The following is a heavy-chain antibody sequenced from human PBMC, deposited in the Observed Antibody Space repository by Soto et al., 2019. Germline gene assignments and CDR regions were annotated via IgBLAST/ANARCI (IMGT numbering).Heavy chain of an antibody. CDR1: GYTFTSYA. CDR3: ARDPGAATFDY. J-gene: IGHJ4*01. V-gene: IGHV1-18*01. Sequence: ASVKVSCKASGYTFTSYAMHWVRQAPGQRLEWIGWINPYNGNTLNAQNLQGRVTLTTDTSTSTAYMELRSLRSDDTAIYYCARDPGAATFDYWGQGTLVTVSS. CDR2: INPYNGNT. D-gene: IGHD1-26*01.